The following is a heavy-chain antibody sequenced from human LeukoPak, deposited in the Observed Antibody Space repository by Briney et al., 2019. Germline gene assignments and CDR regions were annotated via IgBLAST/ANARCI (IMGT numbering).Heavy chain of an antibody. Sequence: SETLSLTCTVSGGPISSYYWNWIRQPPGKGLEWIGYVYYSGSTNYNPSLKSRVTISVDTSMNQFSLKLSSVTAADTAVYYCAXXXXXXXSXXTRYHWFDPWGQGTLVTVSS. J-gene: IGHJ5*02. CDR3: AXXXXXXXSXXTRYHWFDP. D-gene: IGHD1-20*01. CDR1: GGPISSYY. CDR2: VYYSGST. V-gene: IGHV4-59*12.